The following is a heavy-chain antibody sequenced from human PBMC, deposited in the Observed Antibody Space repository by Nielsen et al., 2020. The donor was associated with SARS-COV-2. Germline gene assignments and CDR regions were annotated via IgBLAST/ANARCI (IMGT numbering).Heavy chain of an antibody. Sequence: WLRQPPGKGLEWVSYISSSSSTIYYADSVKGRFTISRDNAKNSLYLQMNSLRDEDTAVYYCARVPRGYYDILTSYYEGDYWYFDLWGRGTLVTVSS. D-gene: IGHD3-9*01. CDR2: ISSSSSTI. J-gene: IGHJ2*01. V-gene: IGHV3-48*02. CDR3: ARVPRGYYDILTSYYEGDYWYFDL.